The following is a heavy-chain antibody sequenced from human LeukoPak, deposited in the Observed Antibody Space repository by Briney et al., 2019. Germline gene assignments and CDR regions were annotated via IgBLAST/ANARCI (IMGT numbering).Heavy chain of an antibody. V-gene: IGHV3-66*01. Sequence: GGSLRLSCAASGFTVNSNYMSWVRQAPGKGLEWVSVIYSGGSTYYADSVKGRFTISRDNSKNTLYLQMNSLRAEDTAVYYCARVVVGAFDYWGQGTLVTVSS. J-gene: IGHJ4*02. CDR2: IYSGGST. CDR3: ARVVVGAFDY. D-gene: IGHD1-26*01. CDR1: GFTVNSNY.